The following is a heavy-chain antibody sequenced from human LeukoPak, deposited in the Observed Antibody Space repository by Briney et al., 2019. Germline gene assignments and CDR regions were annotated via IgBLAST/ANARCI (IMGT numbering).Heavy chain of an antibody. D-gene: IGHD3-3*01. CDR2: ISAHNGNT. CDR3: AGDFGPETVLRPLDP. V-gene: IGHV1-18*01. J-gene: IGHJ5*02. Sequence: GASVKVSCKASGGTFSSYAISWVRQAPGQGLEWMGWISAHNGNTNYAQKFQGRVTMTTDTSTSTAYMELRSLRSDDTAVYYCAGDFGPETVLRPLDPWGQGTLVTVSS. CDR1: GGTFSSYA.